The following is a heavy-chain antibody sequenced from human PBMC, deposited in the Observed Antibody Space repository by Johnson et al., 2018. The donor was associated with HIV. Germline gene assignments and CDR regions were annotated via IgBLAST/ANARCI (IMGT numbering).Heavy chain of an antibody. CDR2: IRYDGSNK. CDR1: GFTFSSYG. Sequence: QEKLVESGGGVVQPGGSLRLSCAASGFTFSSYGMHWVRQAPGKGLEWVAFIRYDGSNKYHADSVKGRFTISRDNSKNTLYLKMNSLRPEDTAAYYCATIAAHGAAFDIWGQGTVVTVSS. J-gene: IGHJ3*02. CDR3: ATIAAHGAAFDI. V-gene: IGHV3-30*02. D-gene: IGHD6-25*01.